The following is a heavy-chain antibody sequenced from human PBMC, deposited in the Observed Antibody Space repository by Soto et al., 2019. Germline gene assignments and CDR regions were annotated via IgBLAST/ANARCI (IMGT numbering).Heavy chain of an antibody. Sequence: ETLSLTCTVSGGSISSSSYYWGWIRQAPGKGLEWVSVIYSGGSTYYADSVKGRFTISRDNSKNTLYLQMNSLRAEDTAVYYCARAPPIVRAQQVKIAVAGNYFDYWGQGTLVTVSS. J-gene: IGHJ4*02. V-gene: IGHV3-66*01. CDR1: GGSISSSSYY. CDR2: IYSGGST. CDR3: ARAPPIVRAQQVKIAVAGNYFDY. D-gene: IGHD6-19*01.